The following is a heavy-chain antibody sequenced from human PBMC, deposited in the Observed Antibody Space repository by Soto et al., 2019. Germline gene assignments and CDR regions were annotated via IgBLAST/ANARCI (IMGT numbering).Heavy chain of an antibody. CDR3: AREPVAGIWFDP. CDR2: XSSYNGET. J-gene: IGHJ5*02. V-gene: IGHV1-18*01. D-gene: IGHD6-19*01. Sequence: XVKVSCKASGYTFTTYGISWVRQAPGQGPEWMGWXSSYNGETNYAKKLKGXXTMTTDTXXSTAYMELRSLRSDDTAVYYCAREPVAGIWFDPWDREPWSPSPQ. CDR1: GYTFTTYG.